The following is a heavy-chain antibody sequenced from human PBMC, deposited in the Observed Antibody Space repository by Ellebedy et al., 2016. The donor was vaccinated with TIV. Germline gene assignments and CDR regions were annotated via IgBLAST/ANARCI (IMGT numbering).Heavy chain of an antibody. D-gene: IGHD3-10*01. J-gene: IGHJ4*02. Sequence: PGGSLRLSCAASGFTFSSHWMHWVRQAPGKGLVWVSCIDSYGRTTSYADSVKGRFTISRDNAQNSLYLQMNSLRAEDTAMYYCARDDGSEGALGYWGQGTLVTVSS. V-gene: IGHV3-74*01. CDR3: ARDDGSEGALGY. CDR1: GFTFSSHW. CDR2: IDSYGRTT.